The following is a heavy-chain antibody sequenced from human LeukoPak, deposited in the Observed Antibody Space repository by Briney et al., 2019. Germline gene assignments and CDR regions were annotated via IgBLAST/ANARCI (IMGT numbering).Heavy chain of an antibody. V-gene: IGHV4-38-2*02. Sequence: SETLSLTCTVSGYSISSGYYWGWIRQPPGKGLEWIGSIYHSGSTYYNPSLKSRVTISVDTSKNQFSLKLSSVTAADTAVYYCARDRGTAVTTLFDYWGQGTLVTVSS. CDR1: GYSISSGYY. J-gene: IGHJ4*02. CDR2: IYHSGST. CDR3: ARDRGTAVTTLFDY. D-gene: IGHD4-17*01.